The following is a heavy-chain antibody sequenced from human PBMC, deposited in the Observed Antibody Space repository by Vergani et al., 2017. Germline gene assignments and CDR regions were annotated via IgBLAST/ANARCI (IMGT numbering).Heavy chain of an antibody. D-gene: IGHD2-2*02. V-gene: IGHV3-30-3*01. CDR1: GFALNRHA. CDR3: VRDRGLCAGGRCYTEAWDY. J-gene: IGHJ4*02. CDR2: ISFDGTNE. Sequence: QVQLVESGGGVVQPGTSLRLSCVVSGFALNRHAMYWVRQAPGKGLEWVVGISFDGTNEYYPDLVKGRFTISRDIAKNTLYLQVRSLRLEDTGVYHCVRDRGLCAGGRCYTEAWDYWGQATPVTVSS.